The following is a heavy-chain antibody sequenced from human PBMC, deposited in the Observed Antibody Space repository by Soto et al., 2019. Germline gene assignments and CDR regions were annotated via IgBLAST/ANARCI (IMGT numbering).Heavy chain of an antibody. CDR2: ISSSGSTI. Sequence: GGSLRLSCAASGFTFSDYYMSWIRQAPGKGLEWVSYISSSGSTIYYADSVKGRFTISRDNAKNSLYLQMNSLRAEDTAVYYCASRRGSSSSGAYSYYGMDVWGQGTTVTGSS. CDR1: GFTFSDYY. J-gene: IGHJ6*02. V-gene: IGHV3-11*01. CDR3: ASRRGSSSSGAYSYYGMDV. D-gene: IGHD6-6*01.